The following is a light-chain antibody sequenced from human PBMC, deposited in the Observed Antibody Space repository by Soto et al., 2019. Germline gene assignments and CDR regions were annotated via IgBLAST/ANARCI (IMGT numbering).Light chain of an antibody. J-gene: IGKJ5*01. CDR3: QQYDKWFSIT. CDR1: QSVGRK. CDR2: DAS. Sequence: EIVMTQSPATLSVSPGERATVSRRASQSVGRKLVWYQQKAGQAPRPLIFDASTRATGIPARFSGSGSGTEFTLTISRLEPEDFAVYYCQQYDKWFSITFGQGTRLEIK. V-gene: IGKV3-15*01.